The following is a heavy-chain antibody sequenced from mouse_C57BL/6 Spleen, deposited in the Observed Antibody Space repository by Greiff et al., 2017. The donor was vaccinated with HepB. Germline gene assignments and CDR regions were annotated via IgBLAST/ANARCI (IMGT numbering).Heavy chain of an antibody. D-gene: IGHD4-1*01. CDR2: INPGSGGT. V-gene: IGHV1-54*01. Sequence: QVQLQQSGAELVRPGTSVKVSCKASGYAFTNYLIEWVKQRPGQGLEWIGVINPGSGGTNYNEKFKGKATLTADKSSSTAYMQLSSLTSEDSAVYFCARSAKLNGAYWGQGTLVTVSA. CDR3: ARSAKLNGAY. CDR1: GYAFTNYL. J-gene: IGHJ3*01.